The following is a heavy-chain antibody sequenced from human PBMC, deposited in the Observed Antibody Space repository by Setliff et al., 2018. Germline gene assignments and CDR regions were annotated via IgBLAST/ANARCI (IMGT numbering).Heavy chain of an antibody. CDR1: GYTLTSFA. D-gene: IGHD3-3*01. V-gene: IGHV7-4-1*02. Sequence: ASVKVSCKASGYTLTSFAMNWVRQAPGQGLEWMGWIHTNTGNPTYAQGFTGRFVFSLDTSVSTAYLQITSLKAEDTAVYYCARGPLHYDFWSGYYTVSWFDPWGQGTLVTVSS. CDR3: ARGPLHYDFWSGYYTVSWFDP. J-gene: IGHJ5*02. CDR2: IHTNTGNP.